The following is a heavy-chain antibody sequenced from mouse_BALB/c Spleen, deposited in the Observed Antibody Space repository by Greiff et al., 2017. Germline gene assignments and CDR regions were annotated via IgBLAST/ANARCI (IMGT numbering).Heavy chain of an antibody. CDR1: GFTFSSYG. CDR2: INSNGGST. CDR3: ARDNAMDY. J-gene: IGHJ4*01. V-gene: IGHV5-6-3*01. Sequence: EVQRVESGGGLVQPGGSLKLSCAASGFTFSSYGMSWVRQTPDKRLELVATINSNGGSTYYPDSVKGRFTISRDNAKNTLYLQMSSLKSEDTAMYYCARDNAMDYWGQGTSVTVSS.